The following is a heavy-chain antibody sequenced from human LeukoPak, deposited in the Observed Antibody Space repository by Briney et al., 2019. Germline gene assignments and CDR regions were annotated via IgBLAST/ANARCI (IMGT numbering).Heavy chain of an antibody. CDR2: TNPNSGNT. CDR1: GYTFTSYD. Sequence: GASVKVSCKASGYTFTSYDINWVRQATGQGLEWMGWTNPNSGNTGYAQKFQGRVTMTRNTSMSTAYMELSSLRSEDTAVYYCASEVQLERRGFDYWGQGTLVTVSS. CDR3: ASEVQLERRGFDY. V-gene: IGHV1-8*01. J-gene: IGHJ4*02. D-gene: IGHD1-1*01.